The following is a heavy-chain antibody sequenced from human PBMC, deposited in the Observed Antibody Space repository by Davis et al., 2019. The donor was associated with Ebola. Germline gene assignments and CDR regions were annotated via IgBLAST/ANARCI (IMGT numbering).Heavy chain of an antibody. J-gene: IGHJ4*02. CDR1: GFTFSSYA. V-gene: IGHV3-30-3*01. CDR3: ASLAVTHSLDY. D-gene: IGHD2-21*02. CDR2: ISYDGSNK. Sequence: GGSLRLSCAASGFTFSSYAMHWVRQAPGKGLEWVAVISYDGSNKYYADSVKGRFTISRDNSKNTLYLQMNSLRAEDTAVYYCASLAVTHSLDYWGQGTLVTVSS.